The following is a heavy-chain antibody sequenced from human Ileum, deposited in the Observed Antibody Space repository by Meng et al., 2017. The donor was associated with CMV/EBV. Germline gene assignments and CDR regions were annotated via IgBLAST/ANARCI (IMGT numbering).Heavy chain of an antibody. CDR3: ARRIREVREISWENWLAP. CDR1: GDSLSTSS. J-gene: IGHJ5*02. CDR2: ICGTGTT. V-gene: IGHV4-4*07. Sequence: GSGPGLVRPSGTLSLPCTVSGDSLSTSSWNWIRQSAGSRLEWIGRICGTGTTNYNPSFKSRVTLSLDKSKNQFSLKLSSVTAADTAVYYCARRIREVREISWENWLAPWGQGTLVTVSS. D-gene: IGHD3-10*01.